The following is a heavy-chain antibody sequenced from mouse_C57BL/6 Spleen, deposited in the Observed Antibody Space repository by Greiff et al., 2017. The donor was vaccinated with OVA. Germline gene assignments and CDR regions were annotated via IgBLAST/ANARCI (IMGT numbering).Heavy chain of an antibody. D-gene: IGHD2-12*01. CDR3: ARKEYYSQFAY. CDR2: ICSGSSTT. J-gene: IGHJ3*01. Sequence: EVHLVESGGGLVKPGGSLKLSCAASGFTFSDYGMHWVRQAPEKGLEWVAYICSGSSTTYYADTVKGRFTISRDNTKNTLFLQMTSLRSEDTAVYYCARKEYYSQFAYWGQGTLVTVSA. CDR1: GFTFSDYG. V-gene: IGHV5-17*01.